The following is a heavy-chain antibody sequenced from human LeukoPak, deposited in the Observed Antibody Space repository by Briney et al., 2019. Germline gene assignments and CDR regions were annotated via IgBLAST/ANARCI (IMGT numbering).Heavy chain of an antibody. J-gene: IGHJ6*03. CDR3: ARVFSGWYGNYMDV. CDR2: INQDGSKK. V-gene: IGHV3-7*01. Sequence: GGSLRLSCAASGFTFSSYAVSWVRQAPGKGLEWVANINQDGSKKYYVDSIKGRFTISRDNAKNSLYLQMISLRAEDTALYYCARVFSGWYGNYMDVWGKGTTVTISS. CDR1: GFTFSSYA. D-gene: IGHD6-19*01.